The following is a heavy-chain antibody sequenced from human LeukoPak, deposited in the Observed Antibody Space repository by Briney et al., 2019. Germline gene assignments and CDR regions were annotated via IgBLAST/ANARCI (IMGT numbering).Heavy chain of an antibody. D-gene: IGHD1-26*01. V-gene: IGHV4-4*07. CDR3: ARVPSGSSLDY. J-gene: IGHJ4*02. Sequence: SETLSLTCTVSGGSISTYYWSWIRQPAGTGLEWIGRIYSSGSTNYNPSLKSRVTMSVDTSKNQFSLMLNSVTAADTAVYYCARVPSGSSLDYWGQGTLVTVSS. CDR1: GGSISTYY. CDR2: IYSSGST.